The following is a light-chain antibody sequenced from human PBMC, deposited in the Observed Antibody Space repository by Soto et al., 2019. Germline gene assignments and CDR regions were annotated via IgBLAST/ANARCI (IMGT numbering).Light chain of an antibody. CDR1: QSVRSSY. Sequence: EIVLTQSQCTVSLSPGERSTLSCISSQSVRSSYLAWYQQKPGQAPRLLIYGASSRATGIPDRFSGSGSGTDFTLTISRLEPEDFAVYYCQQYGSSPATFGQGTKVDIK. J-gene: IGKJ1*01. CDR3: QQYGSSPAT. CDR2: GAS. V-gene: IGKV3-20*01.